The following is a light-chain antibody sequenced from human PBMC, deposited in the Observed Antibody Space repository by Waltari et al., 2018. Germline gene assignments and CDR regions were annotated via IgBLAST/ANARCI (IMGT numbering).Light chain of an antibody. V-gene: IGLV3-21*02. CDR3: QVWDNSSDHVV. Sequence: SYVLSQPPSVSVAPGQTARVTCGGNNIGSKSVLWYQRKPGQAPVLVIYRDSVRPSGIPERFSGSNSGNTATLSISRVEAGDEADYYCQVWDNSSDHVVFGGGTTVTVL. CDR1: NIGSKS. J-gene: IGLJ3*02. CDR2: RDS.